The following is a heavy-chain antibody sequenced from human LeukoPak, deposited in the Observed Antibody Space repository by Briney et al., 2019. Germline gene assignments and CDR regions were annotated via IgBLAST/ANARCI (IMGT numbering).Heavy chain of an antibody. CDR1: GFTFSSYW. Sequence: GGSLRLSCAASGFTFSSYWMSWVRQAPGKGLEWVANIKQDGSEKYYVDSVKGRFTISRDNAKNSLYLQMNSLRAEDTAEYYCASRIVGATTPLDYWGQGTLVTVSS. J-gene: IGHJ4*02. D-gene: IGHD1-26*01. CDR2: IKQDGSEK. V-gene: IGHV3-7*01. CDR3: ASRIVGATTPLDY.